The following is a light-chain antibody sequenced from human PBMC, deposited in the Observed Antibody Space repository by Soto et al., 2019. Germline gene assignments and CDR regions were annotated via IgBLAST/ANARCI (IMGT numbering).Light chain of an antibody. CDR3: QQYNTYSPPWT. Sequence: DIVMTQSPDSLAVSLGERATMDCRSSQTILSSSNNRNCLAWYQQKPGKALRLLIYDASILKSGVPSTFSASGSGTDFTLTISSLQPDDFATYYCQQYNTYSPPWTFGQGTKVDIK. CDR2: DAS. J-gene: IGKJ1*01. CDR1: QTILSSSNNRNC. V-gene: IGKV1-5*01.